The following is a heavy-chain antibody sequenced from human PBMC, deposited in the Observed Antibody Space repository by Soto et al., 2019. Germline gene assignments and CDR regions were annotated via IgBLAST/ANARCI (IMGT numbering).Heavy chain of an antibody. J-gene: IGHJ4*02. V-gene: IGHV4-4*02. CDR2: IFHDGTA. D-gene: IGHD3-10*01. Sequence: SETLSLTCAVSGVSISSGNLWTCVRQSPQRGLEYIGEIFHDGTANYYPSFERRVAISVDTSKNQFSLKLTSVTAADTAIYFCARLVYDTRLNYMYFDFWGQGTLVTVYS. CDR1: GVSISSGNL. CDR3: ARLVYDTRLNYMYFDF.